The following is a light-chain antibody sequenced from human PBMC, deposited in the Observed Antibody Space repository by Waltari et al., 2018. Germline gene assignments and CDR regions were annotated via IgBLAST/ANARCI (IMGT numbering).Light chain of an antibody. Sequence: DIQMTQSPSSLSASVGDRVTITCRASQSISSYLNWYQQKPGKAAKLLIYAASSLQSGVPSRFSGSGSGTDFTLTISSLQPEDFATYYCQQNYSTPPKTFGQGTKVEIK. CDR2: AAS. J-gene: IGKJ1*01. CDR3: QQNYSTPPKT. CDR1: QSISSY. V-gene: IGKV1-39*01.